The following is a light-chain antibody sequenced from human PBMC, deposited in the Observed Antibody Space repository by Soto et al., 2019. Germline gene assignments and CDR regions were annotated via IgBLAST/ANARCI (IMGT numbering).Light chain of an antibody. V-gene: IGKV3-20*01. Sequence: LTQCAFAVSLSPSERATLSCRASQSVXSSYLAWYQQRPGQAPRLLXSAASSRATGSPDRLSGSGSATDFTLTISRREPDDFAVYYCPHSGRPLRTFGHRSML. CDR2: AAS. J-gene: IGKJ2*01. CDR1: QSVXSSY. CDR3: PHSGRPLRT.